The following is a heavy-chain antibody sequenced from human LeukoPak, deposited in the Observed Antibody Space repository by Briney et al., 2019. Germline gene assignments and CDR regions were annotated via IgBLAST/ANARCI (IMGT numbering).Heavy chain of an antibody. CDR3: ARDGLLDGIDY. J-gene: IGHJ4*02. V-gene: IGHV1-69*06. CDR1: GGTFSSYA. D-gene: IGHD6-19*01. CDR2: IIPIFGTA. Sequence: GASVKVSCKASGGTFSSYAISWVRQAPGQGLEWMGGIIPIFGTANYAQKFQGRVTITADKSTSTAYMELRSLRSDDTAVYYCARDGLLDGIDYWGQGTLVTVSS.